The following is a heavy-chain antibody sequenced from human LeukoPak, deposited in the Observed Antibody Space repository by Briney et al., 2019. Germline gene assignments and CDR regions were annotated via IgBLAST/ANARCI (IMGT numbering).Heavy chain of an antibody. V-gene: IGHV4-4*07. CDR1: GGSISSYY. J-gene: IGHJ4*02. D-gene: IGHD3-22*01. Sequence: SETLSFTCTVSGGSISSYYWSWIRQPAGKGLEWIGRIYTSGSTNYNPSLKSRVTMSVDTSKNQFSLKLSSVTAADTAVYYCARGNYYDSSGYHFDYWGQGTLVTVSS. CDR3: ARGNYYDSSGYHFDY. CDR2: IYTSGST.